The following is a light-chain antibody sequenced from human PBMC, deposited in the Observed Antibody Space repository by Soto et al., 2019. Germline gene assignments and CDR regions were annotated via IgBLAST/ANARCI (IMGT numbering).Light chain of an antibody. CDR2: EVT. J-gene: IGLJ1*01. CDR3: SSFAGDINYV. CDR1: SSDVGGYDY. Sequence: QSVLTQPPSASGSPGQSVTISCTGTSSDVGGYDYVSWYQQHPGKAPKLMIYEVTKRPSGVPDRLSGSKSGNTASLTVSGLQAEDEADYYCSSFAGDINYVFGTGTKVTVL. V-gene: IGLV2-8*01.